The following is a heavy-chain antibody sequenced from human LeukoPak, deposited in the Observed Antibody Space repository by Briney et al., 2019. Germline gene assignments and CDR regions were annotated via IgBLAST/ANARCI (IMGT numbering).Heavy chain of an antibody. CDR1: GYSFTSYW. V-gene: IGHV5-51*01. Sequence: EESLKISCKGSGYSFTSYWIGWVRQMPGKGLEWMGIIYPGDSDTRYSPSFQGQVTISVDKSISTAYLQWSSLKASDTAMYYCATWGHCSSTSCYGDAFDIWGQGTMVTVSS. D-gene: IGHD2-2*01. CDR2: IYPGDSDT. J-gene: IGHJ3*02. CDR3: ATWGHCSSTSCYGDAFDI.